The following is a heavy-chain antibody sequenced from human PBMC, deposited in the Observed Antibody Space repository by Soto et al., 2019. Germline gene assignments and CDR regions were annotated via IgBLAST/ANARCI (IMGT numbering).Heavy chain of an antibody. CDR3: ARLAGGEPGAY. J-gene: IGHJ4*02. V-gene: IGHV4-39*01. CDR1: GGSISSSSYY. Sequence: QLQLQESGPGLVKPSETLSLTCTVSGGSISSSSYYWGWIRQPPGKGLEWIGSIYYSGSTYYNPSLKGRVTISVDTSKNQFSLKLSSVTAADTAVYYCARLAGGEPGAYWGQGTLVTVSS. D-gene: IGHD1-26*01. CDR2: IYYSGST.